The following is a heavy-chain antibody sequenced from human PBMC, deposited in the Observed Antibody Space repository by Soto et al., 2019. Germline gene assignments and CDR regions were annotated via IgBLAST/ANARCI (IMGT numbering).Heavy chain of an antibody. CDR2: ISGSGGST. J-gene: IGHJ4*02. D-gene: IGHD6-13*01. CDR3: ARGSSGYISSWYYFDF. V-gene: IGHV3-23*01. CDR1: GFTFTDYA. Sequence: GGSLRLSCAASGFTFTDYALSWVRQAPGKGLEWVATISGSGGSTYLAESVKGRLSISRDNSKNTVSLLMNSLGAEDTAVYFCARGSSGYISSWYYFDFWGRGTLVTVSS.